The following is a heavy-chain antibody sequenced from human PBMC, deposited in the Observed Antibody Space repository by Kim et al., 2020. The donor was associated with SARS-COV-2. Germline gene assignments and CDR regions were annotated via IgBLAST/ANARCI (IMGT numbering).Heavy chain of an antibody. J-gene: IGHJ4*02. CDR2: INHSGST. D-gene: IGHD3-10*01. Sequence: SETLSLTCAVYGGSFSGYYWSWIRQPPGKGLEWIGEINHSGSTNYNPSLKSRVTISVDTSKNQFSLKLSSVTAADTAVYYCARDASGDGIDYWGQGTLVTVSS. V-gene: IGHV4-34*01. CDR3: ARDASGDGIDY. CDR1: GGSFSGYY.